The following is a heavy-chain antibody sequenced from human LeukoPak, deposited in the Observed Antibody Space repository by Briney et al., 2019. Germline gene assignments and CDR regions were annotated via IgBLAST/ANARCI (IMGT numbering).Heavy chain of an antibody. J-gene: IGHJ4*02. Sequence: SETLSLTCTVSGGSISNYYWSWIRQPPGKGLECIGYIYDSGSTYYNPSLKSRVTISVDTSKNQFSLKLSSVTAADTAVYYCARDIVVVRGGQYFDYWGQGTLVTVSS. CDR2: IYDSGST. D-gene: IGHD2-15*01. CDR3: ARDIVVVRGGQYFDY. CDR1: GGSISNYY. V-gene: IGHV4-59*12.